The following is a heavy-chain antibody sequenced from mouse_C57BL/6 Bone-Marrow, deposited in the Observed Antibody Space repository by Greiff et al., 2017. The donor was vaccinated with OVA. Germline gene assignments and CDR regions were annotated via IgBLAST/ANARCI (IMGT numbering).Heavy chain of an antibody. Sequence: VQLQQSGAELVKPGASVKLSCKASGYTFTGYTIHWVKQRPGQGLEWIGWIYPGSGSIKYNEKFKDKATLTVDKSSSTVYMELSRWTSEDSAVDFYARHEREDSGGWFAYWGQGTLVTVSA. CDR3: ARHEREDSGGWFAY. CDR1: GYTFTGYT. J-gene: IGHJ3*01. CDR2: IYPGSGSI. V-gene: IGHV1-62-2*01. D-gene: IGHD3-2*01.